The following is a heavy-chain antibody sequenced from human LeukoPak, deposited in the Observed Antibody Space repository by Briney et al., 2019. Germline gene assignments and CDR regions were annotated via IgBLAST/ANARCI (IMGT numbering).Heavy chain of an antibody. CDR2: ISGSGGST. J-gene: IGHJ4*02. CDR3: AKASRVPYDSSGYYHPSGDY. V-gene: IGHV3-23*01. CDR1: GFTFSAHA. D-gene: IGHD3-22*01. Sequence: PGGSLRLSCAASGFTFSAHAMHWVRQAPGKGLEWVSAISGSGGSTYYADSVKGRFTISRDNSKNTLYLQMNSLRAEDTAVYYCAKASRVPYDSSGYYHPSGDYWGQGTLVTVSS.